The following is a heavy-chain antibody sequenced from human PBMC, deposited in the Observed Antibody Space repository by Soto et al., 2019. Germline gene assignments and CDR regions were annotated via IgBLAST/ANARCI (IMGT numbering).Heavy chain of an antibody. D-gene: IGHD3-10*01. J-gene: IGHJ6*02. Sequence: ASVKVSCKASGYTFTGYYMHWVRQAPGQGLEWMGWINPNSGGTNYAQKFQGWVTMTRDTSISTAYMELRSLRSDDTAVYYCARDRGLMVRGVSYYYYGMDVWGQGTTVTVSS. CDR3: ARDRGLMVRGVSYYYYGMDV. CDR2: INPNSGGT. V-gene: IGHV1-2*04. CDR1: GYTFTGYY.